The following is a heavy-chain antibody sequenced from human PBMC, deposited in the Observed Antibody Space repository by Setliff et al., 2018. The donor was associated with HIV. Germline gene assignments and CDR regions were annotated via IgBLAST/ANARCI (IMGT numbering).Heavy chain of an antibody. D-gene: IGHD6-19*01. CDR2: INHSGRT. CDR3: ARHAGSGARDDAFDI. V-gene: IGHV4-38-2*02. CDR1: GGSISSGYH. J-gene: IGHJ3*02. Sequence: SETLSLTCTVSGGSISSGYHWNWIRQPPGKGLEWIGEINHSGRTNYNPSPKSRVTISVDTSKNQFSLKLRSVTAADTAIFYCARHAGSGARDDAFDIWGQGPLVTVS.